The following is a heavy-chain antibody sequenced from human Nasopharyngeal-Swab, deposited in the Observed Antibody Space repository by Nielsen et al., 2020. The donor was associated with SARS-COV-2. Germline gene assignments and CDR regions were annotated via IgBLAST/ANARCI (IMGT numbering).Heavy chain of an antibody. V-gene: IGHV3-15*01. J-gene: IGHJ4*02. CDR3: TTDGRWPFDS. Sequence: GESLKISCAASGFTFSNAWMSWVRQAPGKGLEWVGRIKSKTDGGTTDYAAPVKGRFTMSGDDSKNTVYLQMNSLKTEDTAVYYCTTDGRWPFDSWGQGTLVTVSS. CDR2: IKSKTDGGTT. CDR1: GFTFSNAW. D-gene: IGHD4-23*01.